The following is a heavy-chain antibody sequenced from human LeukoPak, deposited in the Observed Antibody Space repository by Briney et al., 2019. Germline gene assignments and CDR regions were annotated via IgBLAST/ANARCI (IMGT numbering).Heavy chain of an antibody. CDR2: IPYDGSNK. Sequence: GGSLRLSCAASGFTFSSYAMHWVRQAPGKGLEWVAVIPYDGSNKYYADSVKGRFTISRDNSKNTLYLQMNSLRAEDTAVYYCARVGSSGWYKNYYYYGMDVWGQGTTVTVSS. D-gene: IGHD6-19*01. CDR3: ARVGSSGWYKNYYYYGMDV. J-gene: IGHJ6*02. CDR1: GFTFSSYA. V-gene: IGHV3-30-3*01.